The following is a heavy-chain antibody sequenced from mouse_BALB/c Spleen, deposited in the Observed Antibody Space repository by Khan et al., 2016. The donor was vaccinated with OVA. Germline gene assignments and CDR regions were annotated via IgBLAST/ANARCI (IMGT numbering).Heavy chain of an antibody. CDR3: TRSPLYYGNSNQAWFAY. CDR1: GYTFTNFF. J-gene: IGHJ3*01. Sequence: QVQLQQPGAELVKPGASVKLSCKASGYTFTNFFLYWVKQRPGQGLEWIGGINPGNGGTNFNERFKSRATLTVDKSSSSAYMQLSSLTSEDSAVYDGTRSPLYYGNSNQAWFAYWGQGTLVTVSA. V-gene: IGHV1S81*02. D-gene: IGHD2-1*01. CDR2: INPGNGGT.